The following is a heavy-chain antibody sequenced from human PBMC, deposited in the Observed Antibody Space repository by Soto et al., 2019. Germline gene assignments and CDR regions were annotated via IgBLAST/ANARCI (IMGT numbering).Heavy chain of an antibody. D-gene: IGHD5-12*01. J-gene: IGHJ4*02. Sequence: QVQLVQSGAEVKKPGSSVKVSCKASGGTFSSYTISWVRQAPGQGLEWMGRIIPILGIANYAQKFQGRVTTTADKATSTAYMELSSLRAEDTAVYYCARGFPPYSGYGPPDYWGQGTLVTVSS. CDR1: GGTFSSYT. CDR3: ARGFPPYSGYGPPDY. CDR2: IIPILGIA. V-gene: IGHV1-69*02.